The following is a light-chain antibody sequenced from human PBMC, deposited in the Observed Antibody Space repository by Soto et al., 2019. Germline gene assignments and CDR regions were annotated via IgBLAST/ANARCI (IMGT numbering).Light chain of an antibody. J-gene: IGKJ1*01. V-gene: IGKV3-15*01. CDR1: QSISNN. CDR2: DAS. Sequence: VMTPSPATLSVSPGQRATLSCRASQSISNNLAWDQQRPGQAHRLLIYDASTRDTGVPARFSGGGSGTDFTLTISGLQSEDFAVYYCQQYNHWPPWTGGQGIEVEIK. CDR3: QQYNHWPPWT.